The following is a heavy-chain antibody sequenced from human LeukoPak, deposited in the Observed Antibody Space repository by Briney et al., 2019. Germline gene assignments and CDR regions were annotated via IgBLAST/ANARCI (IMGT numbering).Heavy chain of an antibody. Sequence: GGSLRLSCAASGFTFSSYAMSWVRQAPGKGLEWISAISGSGGSTYYADSVKGRFTISRDNSKNTLYLQMNSLRAEDTAVYYCAKDGITGTTFRYYFGYWGQGTLVTVSS. CDR2: ISGSGGST. CDR3: AKDGITGTTFRYYFGY. CDR1: GFTFSSYA. D-gene: IGHD1-20*01. J-gene: IGHJ4*02. V-gene: IGHV3-23*01.